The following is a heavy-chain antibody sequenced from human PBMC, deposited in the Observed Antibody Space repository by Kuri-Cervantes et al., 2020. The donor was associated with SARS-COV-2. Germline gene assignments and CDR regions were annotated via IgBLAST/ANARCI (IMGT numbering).Heavy chain of an antibody. Sequence: GGSLRLSCAASGFTFSSYGMHWVRQAPGKGLEWVAVISYDGSNKYYADSVKGRFTISRDNSKNTLYLQMNSLRAEDTAVYYCAKDHKKWELRHDAFDIWGQGTMVT. CDR1: GFTFSSYG. D-gene: IGHD1-26*01. V-gene: IGHV3-30*18. J-gene: IGHJ3*02. CDR3: AKDHKKWELRHDAFDI. CDR2: ISYDGSNK.